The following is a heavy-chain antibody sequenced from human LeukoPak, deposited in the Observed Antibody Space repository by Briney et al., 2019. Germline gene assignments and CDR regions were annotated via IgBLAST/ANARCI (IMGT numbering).Heavy chain of an antibody. Sequence: PGGSLRLSCAASGFTFDDYAMHWVRQAPGKGLEWVSGISWNSGSIGYADSVKGRFTISRDNAKNFLYMQMNSLRAEDMALYYCAKGSITMVRGADNWFDPWGQGTLVTVSS. V-gene: IGHV3-9*03. CDR2: ISWNSGSI. D-gene: IGHD3-10*01. CDR1: GFTFDDYA. CDR3: AKGSITMVRGADNWFDP. J-gene: IGHJ5*02.